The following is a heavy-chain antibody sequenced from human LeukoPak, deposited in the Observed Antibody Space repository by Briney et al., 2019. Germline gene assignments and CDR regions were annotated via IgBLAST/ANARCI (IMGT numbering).Heavy chain of an antibody. CDR2: ISSRGSTI. CDR3: AGLRGSGSPNYYYYGMDV. D-gene: IGHD3-10*01. CDR1: GFTFTSYE. V-gene: IGHV3-48*03. J-gene: IGHJ6*04. Sequence: GGSLRLSCGGSGFTFTSYEINWVRQAPGKGLEWVSYISSRGSTIYYADSVKGRFTISRDNAKNSLYLQMNSLRAEDTAVYYCAGLRGSGSPNYYYYGMDVWGKGTTVTVSS.